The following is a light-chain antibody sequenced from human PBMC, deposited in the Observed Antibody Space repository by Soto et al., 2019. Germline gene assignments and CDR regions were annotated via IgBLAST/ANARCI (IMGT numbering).Light chain of an antibody. CDR2: DNN. V-gene: IGLV1-40*01. CDR1: SSNIGARFD. CDR3: QSYDSSLSGYV. Sequence: QSVLTQPPSVSGAPGQRVTISCTGSSSNIGARFDVHWYQLLPGTAPKPLIYDNNNRPSGVPDRFSGSKSGTSASLAITGLQAEDEADYYCQSYDSSLSGYVFGTGTKVTV. J-gene: IGLJ1*01.